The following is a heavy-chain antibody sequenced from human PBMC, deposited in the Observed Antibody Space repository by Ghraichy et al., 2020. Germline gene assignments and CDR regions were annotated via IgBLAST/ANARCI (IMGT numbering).Heavy chain of an antibody. J-gene: IGHJ6*02. CDR2: IYYSGST. CDR1: GGSISSYY. Sequence: TLSLTCTVSGGSISSYYWSWIRQPPGKGLEWIGYIYYSGSTNYNPSLKSRVTISVDTSKNQFSLKLSSVTAADTAVYYCARAGGQLEYYYYYGMDVWGQGTTVTVSS. D-gene: IGHD2-2*01. V-gene: IGHV4-59*01. CDR3: ARAGGQLEYYYYYGMDV.